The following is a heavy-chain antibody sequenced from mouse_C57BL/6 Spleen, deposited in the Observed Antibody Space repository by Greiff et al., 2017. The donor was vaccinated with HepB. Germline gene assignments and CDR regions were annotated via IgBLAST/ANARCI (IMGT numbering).Heavy chain of an antibody. Sequence: DVHLVESGPGLVKPSQSLSLTCSVTGYSITSGYYWNWIRQFPGNKLEWMGYISYDGSNNYNPSLKNRISITRDTSKNQFFLKLNSVTTEDTATYYCARGDYAMDYWGQGTSVTVSS. CDR3: ARGDYAMDY. CDR2: ISYDGSN. J-gene: IGHJ4*01. V-gene: IGHV3-6*01. CDR1: GYSITSGYY.